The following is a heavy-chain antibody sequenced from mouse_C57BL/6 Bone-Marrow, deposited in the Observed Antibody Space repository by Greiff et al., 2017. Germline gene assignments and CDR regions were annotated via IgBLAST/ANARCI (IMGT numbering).Heavy chain of an antibody. J-gene: IGHJ2*01. CDR2: ISDGGSYT. CDR1: GFTFSSYA. Sequence: EVKLMESGGGLVKPGGSLKLSCAASGFTFSSYAMSWVRQTPEKRLEWVATISDGGSYTYYPDNVQGRFTISRDNAKNNLYLQMSHLKSEDTAMYYCAGTGRYFDYWGQGTTLTVSS. D-gene: IGHD4-1*01. CDR3: AGTGRYFDY. V-gene: IGHV5-4*03.